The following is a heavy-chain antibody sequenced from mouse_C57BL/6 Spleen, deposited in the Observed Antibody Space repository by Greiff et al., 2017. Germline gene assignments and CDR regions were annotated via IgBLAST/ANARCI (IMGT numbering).Heavy chain of an antibody. CDR2: ISSGGDYI. CDR1: GFTFSSYA. Sequence: DVKLVESGAGLVKPGGSLKLSCAASGFTFSSYAMSWVRQTPEKRLEWVAYISSGGDYIYYADTVKGRFTISRDNARNTLYLQMSSLKSEDTAMYYCRGYDYDGYYAMDYWGQGTSVTVSS. CDR3: RGYDYDGYYAMDY. D-gene: IGHD2-4*01. J-gene: IGHJ4*01. V-gene: IGHV5-9-1*02.